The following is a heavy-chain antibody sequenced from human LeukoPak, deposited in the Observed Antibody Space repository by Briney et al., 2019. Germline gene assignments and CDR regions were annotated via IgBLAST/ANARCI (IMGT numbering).Heavy chain of an antibody. D-gene: IGHD4-23*01. J-gene: IGHJ4*02. CDR3: ASLVSGGSPNLIGPPLDY. CDR1: GFTLTSLS. CDR2: ISSSSRYI. V-gene: IGHV3-21*01. Sequence: RGCLRLSCAASGFTLTSLSINWVRQAPGKGLEWVSSISSSSRYIYYADSVKGRFTISRDNAKNSLYLQMNSLRAEDTAVYYCASLVSGGSPNLIGPPLDYWGQGTLVTVSS.